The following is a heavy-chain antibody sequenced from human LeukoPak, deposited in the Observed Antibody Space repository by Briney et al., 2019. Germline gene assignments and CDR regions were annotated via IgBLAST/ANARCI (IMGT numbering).Heavy chain of an antibody. J-gene: IGHJ6*02. V-gene: IGHV3-11*01. CDR1: GFTFSDYY. Sequence: GGSQRLSCAAAGFTFSDYYMSWIRQAPGKGQELVSYISSSVSSMWYADSVKGRFTISRDNAKNSLYLQMNSLRAEDTAVYYCARRGYSTYGMDVWGQGTTVTVSS. CDR2: ISSSVSSM. D-gene: IGHD5-18*01. CDR3: ARRGYSTYGMDV.